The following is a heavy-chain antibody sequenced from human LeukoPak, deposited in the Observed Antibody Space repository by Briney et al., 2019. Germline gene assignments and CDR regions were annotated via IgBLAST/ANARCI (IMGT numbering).Heavy chain of an antibody. D-gene: IGHD3-22*01. Sequence: GGSLRLSCAASGFTFSSHAMSWVRQAPGKGLEWASSISTSGVSTNYADSVKGRFTISRDNSKNTLYLQMNTLRAEDTAVYYCAKAQSPYYYDSSGFYPFDYWGQGTLVTVSS. V-gene: IGHV3-23*01. CDR1: GFTFSSHA. CDR2: ISTSGVST. J-gene: IGHJ4*02. CDR3: AKAQSPYYYDSSGFYPFDY.